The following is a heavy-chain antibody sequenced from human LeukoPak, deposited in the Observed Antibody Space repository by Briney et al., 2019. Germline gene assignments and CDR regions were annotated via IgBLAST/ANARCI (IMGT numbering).Heavy chain of an antibody. CDR1: GGTFSSYP. CDR2: ITPIFGAA. D-gene: IGHD6-13*01. V-gene: IGHV1-69*13. J-gene: IGHJ4*02. CDR3: ARDFLGAAGTLDY. Sequence: ASVKVSCKASGGTFSSYPFTWVRQAPGQGLEWMGEITPIFGAANYAQTFQGRVTITADESTSTVFMELSSLRSDDTAVYYCARDFLGAAGTLDYWGQGTLVTVSS.